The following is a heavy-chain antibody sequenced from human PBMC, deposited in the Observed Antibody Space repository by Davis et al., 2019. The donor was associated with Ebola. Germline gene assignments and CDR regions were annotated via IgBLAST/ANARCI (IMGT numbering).Heavy chain of an antibody. CDR2: IIPILGIA. J-gene: IGHJ6*01. Sequence: SVKVSCKASGGTFSSYAISWVRQAPGQGPEWMGRIIPILGIANYAQKFQGRVTITADKSTSTAYMELSSLRSEDTAVYYCATGAPVTVYGVVLIKEGEYYGMDVWGQGTTVTVSS. D-gene: IGHD3-3*01. V-gene: IGHV1-69*04. CDR3: ATGAPVTVYGVVLIKEGEYYGMDV. CDR1: GGTFSSYA.